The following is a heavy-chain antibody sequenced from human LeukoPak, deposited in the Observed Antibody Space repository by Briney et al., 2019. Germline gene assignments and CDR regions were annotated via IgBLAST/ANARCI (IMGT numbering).Heavy chain of an antibody. V-gene: IGHV1-18*04. Sequence: ASVKVSCKASGYTFTGYYMHWVRQAPGQGLEWMGWISGSNGNTNYAQKLQGRVTMTTDTSTSTAYMELRSLRSDDTAVYYCAREEGNWGDAFDIWGQGTMVTVSS. J-gene: IGHJ3*02. D-gene: IGHD7-27*01. CDR1: GYTFTGYY. CDR3: AREEGNWGDAFDI. CDR2: ISGSNGNT.